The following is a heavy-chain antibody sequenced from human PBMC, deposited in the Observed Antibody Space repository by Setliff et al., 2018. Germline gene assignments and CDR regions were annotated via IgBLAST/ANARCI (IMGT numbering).Heavy chain of an antibody. V-gene: IGHV1-69*04. CDR3: ARDISLGKAAVWFGELKGWFDP. D-gene: IGHD3-10*01. CDR1: GCTFSSYT. Sequence: ASVKVSCKASGCTFSSYTSSWVRQAPGQGLEWMGRIIPILGIANYAQKFQGRVTITADKSTSTAYMELSSLRSEDTAVYYCARDISLGKAAVWFGELKGWFDPWGQGTLVTVSS. CDR2: IIPILGIA. J-gene: IGHJ5*02.